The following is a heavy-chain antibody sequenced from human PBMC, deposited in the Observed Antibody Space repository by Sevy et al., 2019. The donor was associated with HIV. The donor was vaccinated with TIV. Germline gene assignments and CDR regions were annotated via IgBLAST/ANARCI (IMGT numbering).Heavy chain of an antibody. CDR2: ISSSSRTI. D-gene: IGHD3-10*01. CDR1: GFTFSSYS. V-gene: IGHV3-48*02. J-gene: IGHJ4*02. Sequence: GWSLRLSCAASGFTFSSYSMNWVRQAPGKGLEWVSYISSSSRTIYYADSVKGRFTISRDNAKNSLYLQMNSLRDEDTAVYYCARGSGSGNYSFDSWGQGTLVTVSS. CDR3: ARGSGSGNYSFDS.